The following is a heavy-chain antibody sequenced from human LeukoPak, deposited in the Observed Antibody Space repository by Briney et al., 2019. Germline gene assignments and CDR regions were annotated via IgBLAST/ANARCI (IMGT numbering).Heavy chain of an antibody. CDR3: ARVRFGVSSNWFDR. J-gene: IGHJ5*02. V-gene: IGHV3-53*01. Sequence: PGGSLRLSCAASGFTVSSNYMSWVRQAPGKGLEWVSFIYSGGRTYYAESVKGRFTISRDNSKTTLYLQRNSLRAEDTAVYYCARVRFGVSSNWFDRWGQGTLVTVSS. D-gene: IGHD3-10*01. CDR2: IYSGGRT. CDR1: GFTVSSNY.